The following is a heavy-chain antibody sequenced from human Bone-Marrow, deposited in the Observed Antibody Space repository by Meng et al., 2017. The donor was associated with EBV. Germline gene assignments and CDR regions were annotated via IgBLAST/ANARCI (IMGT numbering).Heavy chain of an antibody. CDR3: ASESGRGYTPDY. Sequence: QVQLVQSAAEGKKPGSSVKVSCKTSGGPFRYYAISWVRQAPGQGLEWLGGFLPRLGAPNYAQKFHGRVKITADESTSTHYMDLSSLRSEDTAIYYCASESGRGYTPDYWGQGTLVTVSS. CDR1: GGPFRYYA. D-gene: IGHD3-10*01. J-gene: IGHJ4*02. V-gene: IGHV1-69*01. CDR2: FLPRLGAP.